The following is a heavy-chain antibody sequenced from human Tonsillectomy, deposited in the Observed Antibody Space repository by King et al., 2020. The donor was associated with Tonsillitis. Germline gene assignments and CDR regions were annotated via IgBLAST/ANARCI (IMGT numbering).Heavy chain of an antibody. J-gene: IGHJ4*02. V-gene: IGHV3-11*05. D-gene: IGHD3-9*01. Sequence: VQLVESGGGLVKPGGSLRLSCAASGFTFSDYYMSWIRQAPGKGLEWVSYISSSSRYTNYADSVKGRFTISRDNAKNSLYLQMNSLRAEDTAVYYCARDLHDDILTGELDYCGQGTLVTVSS. CDR3: ARDLHDDILTGELDY. CDR1: GFTFSDYY. CDR2: ISSSSRYT.